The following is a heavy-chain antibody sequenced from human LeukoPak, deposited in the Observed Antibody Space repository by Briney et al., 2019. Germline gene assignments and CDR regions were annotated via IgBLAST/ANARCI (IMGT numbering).Heavy chain of an antibody. Sequence: GGSLRLSCAASGFTFSSHSTSWVRQAPGKGLKWVANVKEDGSEENYVDSVKGRFTISRDNAVKSLYLQMNSLRAEDTAVYFCARLLHYERSVYRPVDCWGQGTLVAVSS. J-gene: IGHJ4*02. CDR3: ARLLHYERSVYRPVDC. V-gene: IGHV3-7*01. CDR1: GFTFSSHS. CDR2: VKEDGSEE. D-gene: IGHD5/OR15-5a*01.